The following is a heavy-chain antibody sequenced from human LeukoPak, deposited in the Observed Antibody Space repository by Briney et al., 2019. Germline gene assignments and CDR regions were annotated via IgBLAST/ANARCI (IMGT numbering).Heavy chain of an antibody. V-gene: IGHV4-59*01. Sequence: SETLSLTCTVSGDSISTYYWTWIRQSPGKGLEWIGYLYYTGSTNYSPSLKSRVTMSVDTSKNQFSLKLSSVTAADTAVYYCARITNYYYVDVWGKGIMVTVSS. CDR3: ARITNYYYVDV. J-gene: IGHJ6*03. CDR1: GDSISTYY. D-gene: IGHD3-3*01. CDR2: LYYTGST.